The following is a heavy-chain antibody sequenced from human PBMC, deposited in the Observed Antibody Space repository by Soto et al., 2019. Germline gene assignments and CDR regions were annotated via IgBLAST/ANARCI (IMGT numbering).Heavy chain of an antibody. CDR1: GASMRNYY. J-gene: IGHJ4*02. D-gene: IGHD6-19*01. V-gene: IGHV4-59*01. CDR2: IYYNGNT. CDR3: ARVTSSTWYFDY. Sequence: SETLSLTCSVSGASMRNYYWTWIRQPPRKGLEWIGYIYYNGNTKYNPSLESRATFSVDTSTNQFSLSLNSVIAADTAVYYCARVTSSTWYFDYWGPGTLVTVSS.